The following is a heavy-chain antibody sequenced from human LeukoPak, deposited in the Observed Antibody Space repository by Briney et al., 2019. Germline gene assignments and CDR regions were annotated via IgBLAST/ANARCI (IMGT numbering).Heavy chain of an antibody. J-gene: IGHJ4*02. D-gene: IGHD2-21*02. Sequence: GGSLRLSCAASGFTFSSYAMSWVRQAPGKGLEWLSSISGRGGSTYYADSVKGRFTISRDNSKNTLYLQMNSLRAEDTAVYYCAKSRGDGPTPHYFDYWGQGTLVTVSS. V-gene: IGHV3-23*01. CDR3: AKSRGDGPTPHYFDY. CDR1: GFTFSSYA. CDR2: ISGRGGST.